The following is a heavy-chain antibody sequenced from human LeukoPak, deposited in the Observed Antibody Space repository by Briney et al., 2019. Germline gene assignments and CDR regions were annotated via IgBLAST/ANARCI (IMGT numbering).Heavy chain of an antibody. D-gene: IGHD6-19*01. CDR2: ISGSGGST. Sequence: PGVSLRLSCAASGFTFSSYAMSWVRQAPGKGLEWVSAISGSGGSTYYADSVKGRFTISRDNSKNTLYLQMNSLRAEDTAVYYCAKFTVLSSGWPLDYWGQGTLVTVSS. CDR1: GFTFSSYA. V-gene: IGHV3-23*01. CDR3: AKFTVLSSGWPLDY. J-gene: IGHJ4*02.